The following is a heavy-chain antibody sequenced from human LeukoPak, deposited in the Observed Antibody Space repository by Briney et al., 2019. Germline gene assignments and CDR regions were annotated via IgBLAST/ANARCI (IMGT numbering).Heavy chain of an antibody. J-gene: IGHJ6*02. V-gene: IGHV3-9*01. CDR3: AKDLVGMDV. D-gene: IGHD2-15*01. CDR2: ISWYSGSI. Sequence: HGGSLRLSCAASGFTFDDYAMHWVRQAPGKGLAWVSGISWYSGSIGYADSVKGRFTISRDNAKNSLYLQMNSLRAEDTALYYCAKDLVGMDVWGQGTTVTVSS. CDR1: GFTFDDYA.